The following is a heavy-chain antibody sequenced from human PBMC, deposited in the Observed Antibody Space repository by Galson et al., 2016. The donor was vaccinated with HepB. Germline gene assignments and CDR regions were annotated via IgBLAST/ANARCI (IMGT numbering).Heavy chain of an antibody. V-gene: IGHV4-59*01. D-gene: IGHD5-12*01. CDR1: GGSISNYY. J-gene: IGHJ4*02. Sequence: SETLSLTCTVSGGSISNYYWSWIRQPPGKGLEWIGFIYSSGSTSYNPSLKRRLTISLDTPKNQFSLKLSAVTAADTAVYYCARDSAYSGYDGNFDYWGQGALVTVSS. CDR2: IYSSGST. CDR3: ARDSAYSGYDGNFDY.